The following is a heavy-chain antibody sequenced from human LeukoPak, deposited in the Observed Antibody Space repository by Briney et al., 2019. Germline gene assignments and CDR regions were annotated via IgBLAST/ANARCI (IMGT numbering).Heavy chain of an antibody. CDR1: VYTFSFYG. CDR2: ISAYNGNT. J-gene: IGHJ4*02. Sequence: ASVTVSCKASVYTFSFYGISWVRQAPGQGLEWLGYISAYNGNTNYAQKVQGRITMTTDTSTSTAYMEMRSLRSDDTAVYYCARDCSGSSCYWIHWGQGTLVTVSS. V-gene: IGHV1-18*01. CDR3: ARDCSGSSCYWIH. D-gene: IGHD2-15*01.